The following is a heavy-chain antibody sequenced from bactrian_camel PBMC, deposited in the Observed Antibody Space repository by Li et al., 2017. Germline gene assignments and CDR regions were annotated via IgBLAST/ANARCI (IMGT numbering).Heavy chain of an antibody. Sequence: HVQLVESGGGSVQAGGSLRLSCIASGFDFESYWMSWVRQAPGKRVEWVSSINSYGSDQYADSVKGRFTISRDTVKNTLYLQMTGLKPEDTAMYYCAAHWAQGHWSKPAGYVHWGQGTQVTVS. V-gene: IGHV3S6*01. CDR1: GFDFESYW. D-gene: IGHD1*01. CDR3: AAHWAQGHWSKPAGYVH. CDR2: INSYGSD. J-gene: IGHJ4*01.